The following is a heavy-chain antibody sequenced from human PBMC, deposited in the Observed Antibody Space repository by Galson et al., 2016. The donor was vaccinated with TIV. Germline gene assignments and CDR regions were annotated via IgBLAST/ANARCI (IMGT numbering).Heavy chain of an antibody. CDR2: ISSTLSDT. D-gene: IGHD3-3*01. J-gene: IGHJ4*02. CDR3: VSSRGTDFWRNFDF. V-gene: IGHV3-21*01. CDR1: GFTFNNAW. Sequence: SLRLSCAASGFTFNNAWMNWVRQAPGKGLEWVSFISSTLSDTFYADSVKGRFSISRDNTKNSVYPQMNNLSAEDMAVYYCVSSRGTDFWRNFDFWGQGTLVTVSS.